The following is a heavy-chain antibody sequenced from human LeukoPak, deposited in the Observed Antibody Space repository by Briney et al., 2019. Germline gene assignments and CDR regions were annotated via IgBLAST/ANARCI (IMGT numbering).Heavy chain of an antibody. CDR1: GGSISSGGYY. CDR3: ARADYYDSSGYRQDWYFDL. CDR2: IYYSGST. J-gene: IGHJ2*01. Sequence: SETLSLTCTVSGGSISSGGYYWSWIRQHPGKGLEWIGYIYYSGSTYYNPSLKSRVTISVDTSKNQFSLKLSSVTAADTAVYYCARADYYDSSGYRQDWYFDLWGRGTLVTVSS. D-gene: IGHD3-22*01. V-gene: IGHV4-31*03.